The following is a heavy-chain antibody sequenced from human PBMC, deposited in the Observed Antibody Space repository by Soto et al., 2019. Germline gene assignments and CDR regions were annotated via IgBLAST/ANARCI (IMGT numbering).Heavy chain of an antibody. CDR2: IYYSGST. CDR1: GGSISSGGYY. CDR3: ARELVELTGFRGRNWFDP. Sequence: QVQLQESGPGLVKPSQTLSLTCTVSGGSISSGGYYWSWIRQHPGKGLEWIGYIYYSGSTYYNPSLKSRVTISVDTSKNQFSLKRSSVTAADTAVYYCARELVELTGFRGRNWFDPWGQGTLVTVSS. D-gene: IGHD3-9*01. J-gene: IGHJ5*02. V-gene: IGHV4-31*03.